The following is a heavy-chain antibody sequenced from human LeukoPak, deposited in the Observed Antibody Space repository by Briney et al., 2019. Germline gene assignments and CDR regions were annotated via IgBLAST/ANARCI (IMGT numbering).Heavy chain of an antibody. CDR2: ISSSGSTK. CDR3: ARVFLTGYYLFDY. V-gene: IGHV3-48*03. Sequence: GGSLRLSCAASGFTFSSYEMNWVRQAPGKGMEWVSYISSSGSTKYFAHSVKGRFTISRDNAKNSLYLQMNSLRAEDTAVYYCARVFLTGYYLFDYWGQGTLVTVSS. D-gene: IGHD3-9*01. J-gene: IGHJ4*02. CDR1: GFTFSSYE.